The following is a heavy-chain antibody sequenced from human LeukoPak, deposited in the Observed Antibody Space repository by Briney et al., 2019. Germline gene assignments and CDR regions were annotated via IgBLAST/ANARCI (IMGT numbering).Heavy chain of an antibody. CDR2: IYYSGST. D-gene: IGHD3-3*01. CDR1: GGSISSYY. J-gene: IGHJ4*02. CDR3: ASTYGEWYYFDY. V-gene: IGHV4-59*01. Sequence: SETLSLTCTVSGGSISSYYWSWIRQPPGKGLEWIGYIYYSGSTNYNPSLKSRVTISVDTSKNQFSLKLSSVTAADTAVYYCASTYGEWYYFDYWGQGTLVTVSS.